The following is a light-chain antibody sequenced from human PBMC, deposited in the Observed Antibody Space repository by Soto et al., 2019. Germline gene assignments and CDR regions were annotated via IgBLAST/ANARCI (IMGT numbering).Light chain of an antibody. Sequence: QSALAQPASVSGSPGQSITISCTGTSSDVGTNIHVSWYQQYPGKAPTLMIYDVSSRPSGVSNRFSGSKSGNTASLTISGLQAEDEADYYCSSYTSSSTYVFGTATKVTVL. V-gene: IGLV2-14*01. J-gene: IGLJ1*01. CDR2: DVS. CDR1: SSDVGTNIH. CDR3: SSYTSSSTYV.